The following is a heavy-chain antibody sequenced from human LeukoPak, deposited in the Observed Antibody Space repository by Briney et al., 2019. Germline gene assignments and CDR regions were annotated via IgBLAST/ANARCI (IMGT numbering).Heavy chain of an antibody. CDR3: AREGVPAASPPYYYYYYYMDV. V-gene: IGHV1-18*01. J-gene: IGHJ6*03. CDR1: GYTFTSYG. D-gene: IGHD2-2*01. Sequence: GASVKVSCKASGYTFTSYGISWVRQAPGQGLEWMGWISAYNGNTNYAQKLQGRVTMTTDTSTSTAYMELRSLRSDDTAVYCCAREGVPAASPPYYYYYYYMDVWGKGTTVTVSS. CDR2: ISAYNGNT.